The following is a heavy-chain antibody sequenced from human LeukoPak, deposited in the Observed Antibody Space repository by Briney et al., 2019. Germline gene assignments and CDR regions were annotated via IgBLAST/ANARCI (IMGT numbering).Heavy chain of an antibody. CDR2: ISSSSSYI. J-gene: IGHJ4*02. D-gene: IGHD2-15*01. V-gene: IGHV3-21*01. CDR3: ASAGRYCNGGSCYSKGFDY. Sequence: PGGSLRLSCAASGFTFSSYSMNWVRQAPGKGLEWVSSISSSSSYIYYADSVKGRFTISRDNAKNSLYLQMNSLRAEDTAVYYCASAGRYCNGGSCYSKGFDYWGQGTLVTVSS. CDR1: GFTFSSYS.